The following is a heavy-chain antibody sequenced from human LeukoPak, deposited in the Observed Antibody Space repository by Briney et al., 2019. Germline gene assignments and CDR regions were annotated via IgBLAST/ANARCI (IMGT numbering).Heavy chain of an antibody. V-gene: IGHV3-30*18. CDR3: AKTMVRRVIISLFDY. CDR1: GFTFSSYG. D-gene: IGHD3-10*01. Sequence: GGSLRLSCAASGFTFSSYGMHWVRQAPGKGLEWVAVISYDGSNKYYADSVKGRLTISRDNSKNTLSLQMNSLRAEDTAVYYCAKTMVRRVIISLFDYWGQGTLVTVSS. CDR2: ISYDGSNK. J-gene: IGHJ4*02.